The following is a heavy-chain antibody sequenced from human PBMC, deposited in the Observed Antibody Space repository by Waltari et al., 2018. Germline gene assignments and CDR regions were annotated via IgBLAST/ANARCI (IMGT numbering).Heavy chain of an antibody. V-gene: IGHV4-39*01. Sequence: QLQLNMSGPGLVKPSETLSLTCAVSNASITSGVYFWGWIRQPPGKGLECVGVIYYNGRTVANPSLKSRVTISVDKSKNLFSLRLRSVTAADTAVYYCVRQAPDSSGFFPNYFDSWGQGTLVTVSS. D-gene: IGHD3-22*01. CDR1: NASITSGVYF. J-gene: IGHJ4*02. CDR2: IYYNGRT. CDR3: VRQAPDSSGFFPNYFDS.